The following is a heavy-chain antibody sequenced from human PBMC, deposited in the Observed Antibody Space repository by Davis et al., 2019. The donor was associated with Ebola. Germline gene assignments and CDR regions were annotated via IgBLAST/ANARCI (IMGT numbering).Heavy chain of an antibody. J-gene: IGHJ4*02. V-gene: IGHV3-53*01. D-gene: IGHD6-19*01. CDR2: IYSGGST. CDR1: GFTFSDYY. CDR3: ARDGSGWSSLFDY. Sequence: GESLKISCAASGFTFSDYYMSWIRQAPGKGLEWVSVIYSGGSTYYADSVKGRFTISRHNSKNTLYLQMNSLRAEDTAVYYCARDGSGWSSLFDYWGQGTLVTVSS.